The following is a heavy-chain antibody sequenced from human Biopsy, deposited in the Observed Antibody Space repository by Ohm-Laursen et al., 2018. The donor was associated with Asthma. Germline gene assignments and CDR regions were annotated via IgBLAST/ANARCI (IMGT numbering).Heavy chain of an antibody. Sequence: PTQTLTLTCTLPGLPLSKTGMRVSWIRQPPGKALEWLARIDWDDDKFYSASLKTRLTISKDTSKNQVVLTMTTMDPVDTATYYCAREQQLGNFDYWGQGTLVTVSS. CDR1: GLPLSKTGMR. CDR3: AREQQLGNFDY. J-gene: IGHJ4*02. D-gene: IGHD6-13*01. CDR2: IDWDDDK. V-gene: IGHV2-70*04.